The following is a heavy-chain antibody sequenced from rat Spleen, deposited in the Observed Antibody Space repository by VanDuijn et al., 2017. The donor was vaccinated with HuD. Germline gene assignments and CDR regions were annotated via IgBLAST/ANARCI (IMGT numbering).Heavy chain of an antibody. J-gene: IGHJ4*01. CDR1: GFTFSDYY. CDR2: ISSDGGRN. Sequence: EVQLVESDGGLVQPGKSLKLSCAASGFTFSDYYMAWVRQAPTKGLEWVATISSDGGRNFYRDSVKGRFTISRDNAKNTQYLQMDSLRSEDTATYYCTRHGTTVAYMDAWGQGASVTVSS. CDR3: TRHGTTVAYMDA. V-gene: IGHV5-29*01. D-gene: IGHD1-8*01.